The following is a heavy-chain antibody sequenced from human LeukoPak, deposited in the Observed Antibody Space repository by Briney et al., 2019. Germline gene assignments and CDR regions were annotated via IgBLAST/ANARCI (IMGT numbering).Heavy chain of an antibody. Sequence: ASVKVSCKASGGTFSSYAISWVRQAPGQGLEWMGRIIPILGIANYAQKFQGRVTITADRSTSTAYMELSSLRSEDTAVYYCAKAVGATYFDYWGQGTLVTVSS. CDR2: IIPILGIA. V-gene: IGHV1-69*04. CDR1: GGTFSSYA. J-gene: IGHJ4*02. D-gene: IGHD1-26*01. CDR3: AKAVGATYFDY.